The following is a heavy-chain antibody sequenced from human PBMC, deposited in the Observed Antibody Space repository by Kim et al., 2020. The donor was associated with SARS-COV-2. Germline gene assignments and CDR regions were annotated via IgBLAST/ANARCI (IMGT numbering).Heavy chain of an antibody. D-gene: IGHD3-22*01. CDR2: IYNSGNT. V-gene: IGHV4-61*01. J-gene: IGHJ4*01. CDR1: GDSVSSDNHY. Sequence: SETLSLTCTVSGDSVSSDNHYWTWIRQPPGKGLEWIGNIYNSGNTKYNPSLKSRVSITVDTSKNQFSLKLTSVTAADTAVFYCARVPFNFGSSGSSAYF. CDR3: ARVPFNFGSSGSSAYF.